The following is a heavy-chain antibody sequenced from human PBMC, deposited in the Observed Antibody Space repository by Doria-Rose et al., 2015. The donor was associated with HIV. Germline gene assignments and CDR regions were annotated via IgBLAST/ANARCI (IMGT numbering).Heavy chain of an antibody. Sequence: WGWIRQTPEKGLEWIGNFYFSGSTYYNPSLKSRVTMSVDTSKTQFSLRLSSVTAADTAVYYCARDGIAGAISYFAYWGQGILVTVSP. CDR2: FYFSGST. V-gene: IGHV4-39*07. J-gene: IGHJ4*02. D-gene: IGHD1-26*01. CDR3: ARDGIAGAISYFAY.